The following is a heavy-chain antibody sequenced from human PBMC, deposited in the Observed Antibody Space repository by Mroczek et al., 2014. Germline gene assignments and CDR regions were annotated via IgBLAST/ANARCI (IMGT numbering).Heavy chain of an antibody. CDR3: ARDLEGNGDYGGSWYFDL. V-gene: IGHV6-1*01. J-gene: IGHJ2*01. Sequence: QVQLQESGPGLVKPSQTLSLTCAISGDSVSSNSAAWNWIRQSPSRGLEWLGRTYYRSKWYNDYAVSVKSRITINPDTSKNQFSLQLNSVTPEDTAVYYCARDLEGNGDYGGSWYFDLWGRGTLVTVSS. CDR1: GDSVSSNSAA. D-gene: IGHD4-17*01. CDR2: TYYRSKWYN.